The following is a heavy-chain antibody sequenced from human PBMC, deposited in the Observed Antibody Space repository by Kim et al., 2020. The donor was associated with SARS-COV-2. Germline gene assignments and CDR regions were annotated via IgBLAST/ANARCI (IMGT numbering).Heavy chain of an antibody. D-gene: IGHD6-13*01. CDR3: ATGASSRGWFDP. J-gene: IGHJ5*02. V-gene: IGHV1-24*01. Sequence: IYAQKFQGRVTMTEDTSTDTAYMELSSLRSEDTAVYYWATGASSRGWFDPWGQGTLVTVSS.